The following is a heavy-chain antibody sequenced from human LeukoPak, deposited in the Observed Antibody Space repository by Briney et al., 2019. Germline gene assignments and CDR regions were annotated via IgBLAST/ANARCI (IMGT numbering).Heavy chain of an antibody. J-gene: IGHJ5*02. D-gene: IGHD6-19*01. CDR1: GFTLSNYA. CDR2: ISGRGGST. V-gene: IGHV3-23*01. CDR3: AKVEQWPNWLDP. Sequence: GGSLRLSCAASGFTLSNYAMRWVRPAPGKGLEWVSGISGRGGSTYYAGSVKGRFTISRDNSKNTLYLQMNSLRAGDTAVYYCAKVEQWPNWLDPWGQGTLVTVSS.